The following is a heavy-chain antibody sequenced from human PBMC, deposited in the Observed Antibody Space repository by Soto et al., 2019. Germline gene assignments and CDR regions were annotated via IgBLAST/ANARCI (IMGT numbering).Heavy chain of an antibody. CDR1: GFTFSSYA. V-gene: IGHV3-21*01. CDR2: IGTSGSYI. J-gene: IGHJ4*02. Sequence: GSLRLSCAASGFTFSSYAMSWVRQAPGKGLEWVSSIGTSGSYIYDTDSVKGRFTISRDNTKDSLYLQMNSLRAEDTAIYYCARGSAFIGLDYWGQGT. CDR3: ARGSAFIGLDY. D-gene: IGHD1-26*01.